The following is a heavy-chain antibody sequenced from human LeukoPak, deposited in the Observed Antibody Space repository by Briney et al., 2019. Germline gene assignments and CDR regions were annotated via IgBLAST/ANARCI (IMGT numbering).Heavy chain of an antibody. D-gene: IGHD2/OR15-2a*01. CDR3: ARDGSNSGPDFDY. J-gene: IGHJ4*02. V-gene: IGHV3-48*02. CDR2: IASTSSPI. Sequence: GGFLRLSCAASGFTFNSYSMNWVRQAPGKGLEWVSYIASTSSPIYYADSVKGRFTISRDNARNSLHLQMNSLRDEDTAVYYCARDGSNSGPDFDYWGQGILVTVSS. CDR1: GFTFNSYS.